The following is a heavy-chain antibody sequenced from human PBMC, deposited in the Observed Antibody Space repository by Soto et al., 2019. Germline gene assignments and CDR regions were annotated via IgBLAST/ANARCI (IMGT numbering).Heavy chain of an antibody. Sequence: PGGSLRLSCAASGFTFRTYWMSWVRQAPGKGLEWVANIKQDGSEKYYLDSVKGRFTFSRDNAKNSLFLQMNILRAAVTALYFCARDDGLFDYWGQGSLVTVSS. V-gene: IGHV3-7*01. CDR3: ARDDGLFDY. CDR1: GFTFRTYW. CDR2: IKQDGSEK. J-gene: IGHJ4*02.